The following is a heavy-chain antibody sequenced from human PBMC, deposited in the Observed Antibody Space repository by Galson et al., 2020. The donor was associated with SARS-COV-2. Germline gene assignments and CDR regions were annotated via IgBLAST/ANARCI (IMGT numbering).Heavy chain of an antibody. V-gene: IGHV1-18*01. CDR1: GYTFTSYG. Sequence: ASVKVSCKASGYTFTSYGISWVRQAPGQGLEWMGWISAYNGNTNYAQKLQGRVTMTTDTSTSTAYMELRSLRSDDTAVYYCARDPSSGWYYYYYGMDVWGQGTTVTVSS. D-gene: IGHD6-19*01. CDR2: ISAYNGNT. CDR3: ARDPSSGWYYYYYGMDV. J-gene: IGHJ6*02.